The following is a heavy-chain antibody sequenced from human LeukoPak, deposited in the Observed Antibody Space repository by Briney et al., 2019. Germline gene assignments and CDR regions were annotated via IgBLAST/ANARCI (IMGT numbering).Heavy chain of an antibody. CDR3: ARDRRGGESFRTNWFDP. Sequence: GASVKVSCKASGYTFTSYGISWVRQAPGQGLEWMGWISAYNGNTKYAQKLQGRVTMTRDTSTSTVYMELSSLRSEDTAVYYCARDRRGGESFRTNWFDPWGQGTLVTVSS. V-gene: IGHV1-18*01. CDR2: ISAYNGNT. J-gene: IGHJ5*02. D-gene: IGHD2-21*01. CDR1: GYTFTSYG.